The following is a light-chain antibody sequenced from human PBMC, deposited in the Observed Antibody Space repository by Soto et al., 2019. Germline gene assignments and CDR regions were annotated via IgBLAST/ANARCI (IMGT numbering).Light chain of an antibody. CDR3: SSYEGSNNYV. J-gene: IGLJ1*01. CDR2: AVN. V-gene: IGLV2-8*01. CDR1: SSDVGGYQY. Sequence: QSVLTQPPSASGSPGQSVTISCTGTSSDVGGYQYVSWYQQYPGKAPKLMIYAVNKRPSGVPDRFSGSRSGNTASLTVSGLQDEDEADYYRSSYEGSNNYVFGTGTKVTV.